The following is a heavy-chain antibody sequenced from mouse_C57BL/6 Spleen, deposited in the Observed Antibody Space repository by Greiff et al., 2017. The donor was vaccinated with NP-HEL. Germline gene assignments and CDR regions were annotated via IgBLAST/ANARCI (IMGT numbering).Heavy chain of an antibody. CDR1: GYTFTSYW. D-gene: IGHD2-3*01. Sequence: QVQLQQPGAELVRPGSSVKLSCKASGYTFTSYWMHWVKQRPIQGLEWIGNIDPSDSETHYNQKFKDKATLTVDKSSSTAYMQLSSLTSEDSAVYYCARGGLLRGFDYWGQGTTLTVSS. CDR3: ARGGLLRGFDY. J-gene: IGHJ2*01. CDR2: IDPSDSET. V-gene: IGHV1-52*01.